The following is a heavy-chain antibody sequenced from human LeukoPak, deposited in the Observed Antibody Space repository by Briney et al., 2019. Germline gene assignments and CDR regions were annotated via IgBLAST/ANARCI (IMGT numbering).Heavy chain of an antibody. CDR1: GYTFTSYY. J-gene: IGHJ4*02. D-gene: IGHD5-18*01. CDR3: ARDAWPGYSYGYEDY. CDR2: INPSGGST. Sequence: ASVKVSCKASGYTFTSYYMHWVRQAPGQGLEWMGIINPSGGSTSYAQKFQGRVTMTRDTSTSTVYMELSSLRSEDTAVYYCARDAWPGYSYGYEDYWGQGTLVTVSS. V-gene: IGHV1-46*01.